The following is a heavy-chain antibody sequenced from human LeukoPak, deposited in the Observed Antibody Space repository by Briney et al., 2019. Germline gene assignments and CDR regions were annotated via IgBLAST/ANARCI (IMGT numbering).Heavy chain of an antibody. J-gene: IGHJ6*03. D-gene: IGHD6-13*01. CDR1: GGSISSHY. Sequence: SETLSLTCTVSGGSISSHYWSWVRQPAGKGLECVGRIYPTGSTIYNPSLESRVTVSVDTSKKQFSLKLTSVTAADTAVYYCARELRLAAADPPYYYYYMDVWSKGTTVTVSS. CDR2: IYPTGST. V-gene: IGHV4-4*07. CDR3: ARELRLAAADPPYYYYYMDV.